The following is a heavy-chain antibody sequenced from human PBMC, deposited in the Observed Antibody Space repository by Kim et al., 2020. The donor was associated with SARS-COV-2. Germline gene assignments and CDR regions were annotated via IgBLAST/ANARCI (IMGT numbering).Heavy chain of an antibody. Sequence: GGSLRLSCAASGFTFSSYEMNWVRQAPGKGLEWVSYISSSGSNIYYADSVKGRFTISRDNAKNSLYLQMNSLRAVDTAVYYCASLRGVIALADAFDVWGQGTMVTVSS. V-gene: IGHV3-48*03. CDR3: ASLRGVIALADAFDV. CDR1: GFTFSSYE. CDR2: ISSSGSNI. D-gene: IGHD6-19*01. J-gene: IGHJ3*01.